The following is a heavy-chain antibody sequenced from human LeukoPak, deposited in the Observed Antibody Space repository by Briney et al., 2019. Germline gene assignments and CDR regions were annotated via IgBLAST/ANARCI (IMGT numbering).Heavy chain of an antibody. CDR3: AIRLGYCGSTSCYGAFDI. CDR1: GGSISSSNW. V-gene: IGHV4-4*02. CDR2: IYHSGST. J-gene: IGHJ3*02. D-gene: IGHD2-2*01. Sequence: SGTLSLTCAVSGGSISSSNWWSWVRQPPGKGLEWIGEIYHSGSTNYNPSLKSRVTISVDKSKNQFSLKLSSVTAADTAVYYCAIRLGYCGSTSCYGAFDIWGQGTMVTVSS.